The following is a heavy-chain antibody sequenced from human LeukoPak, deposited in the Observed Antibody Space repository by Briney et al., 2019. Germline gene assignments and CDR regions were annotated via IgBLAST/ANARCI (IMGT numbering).Heavy chain of an antibody. V-gene: IGHV4-59*01. D-gene: IGHD3-22*01. Sequence: SETLSLTCTVSGGSISSYYWSWIRQPPGKGLEWIGYIYYSGSTNYNPPLKSRVTISVDTSKNQFSLKLSSVTAADTAVYYCARELHPDYHDSSGYYLDLWGRGTLVTVSS. CDR1: GGSISSYY. J-gene: IGHJ2*01. CDR2: IYYSGST. CDR3: ARELHPDYHDSSGYYLDL.